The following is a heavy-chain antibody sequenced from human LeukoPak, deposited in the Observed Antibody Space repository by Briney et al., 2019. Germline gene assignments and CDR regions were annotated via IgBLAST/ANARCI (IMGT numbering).Heavy chain of an antibody. D-gene: IGHD5-12*01. CDR1: GFTFSSYS. CDR3: ARGGAVATIN. J-gene: IGHJ4*02. Sequence: GGYLRLSCAASGFTFSSYSMNWVRQAPGKGLEWVSSISSSSSYIYYADSVKGRFTISRDNAKNSLYLQMNSLRAEDTAVYYCARGGAVATINWGQGTLVTVSS. V-gene: IGHV3-21*01. CDR2: ISSSSSYI.